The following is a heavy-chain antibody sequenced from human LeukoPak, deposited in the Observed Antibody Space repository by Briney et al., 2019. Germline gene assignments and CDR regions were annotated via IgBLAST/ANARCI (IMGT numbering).Heavy chain of an antibody. D-gene: IGHD3-9*01. J-gene: IGHJ4*02. CDR2: ITSSSSYI. CDR3: ARDGGTYYDILTGYRFDY. V-gene: IGHV3-21*01. CDR1: GFTFSSYS. Sequence: GGSLRLSCAASGFTFSSYSMNWVRQAPGKGLEWVSSITSSSSYIYYADSVKGRFTISRDNAKNSLYLQMNSPRAEDTAVYYCARDGGTYYDILTGYRFDYWGQGTLVTVSS.